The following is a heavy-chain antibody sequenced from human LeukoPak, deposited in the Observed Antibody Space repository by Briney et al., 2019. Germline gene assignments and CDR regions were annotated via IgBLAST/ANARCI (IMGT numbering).Heavy chain of an antibody. CDR1: GGSIPNYY. V-gene: IGHV4-4*07. CDR3: AREATMAV. D-gene: IGHD3-10*01. CDR2: TSASGST. Sequence: SETLSLTCAVSGGSIPNYYWSWIRQPAGKGPEWIGRTSASGSTNYNPSLKSRVTMSADTSKNQFSLKLTSVTAADTAVYYCAREATMAVWGQGTLVTVSS. J-gene: IGHJ4*02.